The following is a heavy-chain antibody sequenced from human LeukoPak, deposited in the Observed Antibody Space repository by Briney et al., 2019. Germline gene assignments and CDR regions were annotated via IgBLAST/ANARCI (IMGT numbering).Heavy chain of an antibody. CDR1: GFTVSDNY. V-gene: IGHV3-53*01. Sequence: PGGSLRLSCAASGFTVSDNYMSWVRQAPGKGLEWVSISYSDSNTNYADSVKGRFTISRDTSQNTLSLQMNSLRAEDPAVYYCVRRNRDFNAAFDIWGRGTVVTVSS. J-gene: IGHJ3*02. CDR3: VRRNRDFNAAFDI. CDR2: SYSDSNT. D-gene: IGHD1-14*01.